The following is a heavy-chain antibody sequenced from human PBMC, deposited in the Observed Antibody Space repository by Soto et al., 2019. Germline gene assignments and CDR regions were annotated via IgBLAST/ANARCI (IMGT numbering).Heavy chain of an antibody. Sequence: EVQLLESGGGLVQPGGSLRLSCVGSGFFFSSYTMTWVRQAPGKGLEWVSSFSATSENTYYADSVRGRFTISRDNSKNTLFLKMNSLTPEDTAMYYGAKAGDQQWVRLPFDYGGQGILVIVPS. V-gene: IGHV3-23*01. CDR2: FSATSENT. CDR1: GFFFSSYT. D-gene: IGHD6-19*01. J-gene: IGHJ4*02. CDR3: AKAGDQQWVRLPFDY.